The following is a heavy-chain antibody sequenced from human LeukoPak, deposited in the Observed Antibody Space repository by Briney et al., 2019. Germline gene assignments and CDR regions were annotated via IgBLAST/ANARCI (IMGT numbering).Heavy chain of an antibody. Sequence: ASVKVSCKASGYTFTSYYMHWVRQPPGQGLDWMGIINPSGGSTSYAQKFQGRVTMTMDTSTSTVYMELSSLRSEDTAVYYCASGSSIAAPPFDYWGQGTLVTVSS. D-gene: IGHD6-6*01. CDR1: GYTFTSYY. J-gene: IGHJ4*02. CDR2: INPSGGST. CDR3: ASGSSIAAPPFDY. V-gene: IGHV1-46*01.